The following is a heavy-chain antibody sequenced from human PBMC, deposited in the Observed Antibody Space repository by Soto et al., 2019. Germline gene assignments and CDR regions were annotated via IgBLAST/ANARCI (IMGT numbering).Heavy chain of an antibody. V-gene: IGHV3-11*01. D-gene: IGHD3-22*01. CDR3: ARDGDHYDSSGYFLRDAFDI. CDR1: GFTFSDDY. Sequence: GGSLRLSCAASGFTFSDDYMSWIRQAPGKGLELVSYISGSGSIIDYADSVKGRFTISRDNAKNSLYLQMNSLRAEDTAVYYCARDGDHYDSSGYFLRDAFDIWGQGTMVTVSS. J-gene: IGHJ3*02. CDR2: ISGSGSII.